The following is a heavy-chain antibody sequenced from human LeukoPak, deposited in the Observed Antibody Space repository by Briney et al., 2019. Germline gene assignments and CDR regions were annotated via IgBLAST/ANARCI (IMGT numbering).Heavy chain of an antibody. CDR3: ARRGVYSYGPDDS. CDR2: ISYDGNNK. J-gene: IGHJ4*02. Sequence: PGSSLRLSCAASGFTFSNYGMHWVRQAPGKGLEWVAVISYDGNNKYYADSVKGRFTISRDNSKNTVYLQMNSLRVEDTAVYYCARRGVYSYGPDDSWGQGTLVTVSS. D-gene: IGHD5-18*01. CDR1: GFTFSNYG. V-gene: IGHV3-30*03.